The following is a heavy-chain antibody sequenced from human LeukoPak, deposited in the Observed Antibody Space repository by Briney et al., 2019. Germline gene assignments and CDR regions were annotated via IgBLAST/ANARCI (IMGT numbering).Heavy chain of an antibody. CDR2: IYYSGST. J-gene: IGHJ4*02. D-gene: IGHD6-13*01. V-gene: IGHV4-39*01. CDR1: GGSISSSSYY. CDR3: ATSTTAAADPYYFDY. Sequence: SETLSLTCTVSGGSISSSSYYWGWIRQPPGKGREWIGSIYYSGSTYYNPSLKSRVTISVAPSKNQFSLKLSFVTAADTAVYYCATSTTAAADPYYFDYWGQGTLVTVSS.